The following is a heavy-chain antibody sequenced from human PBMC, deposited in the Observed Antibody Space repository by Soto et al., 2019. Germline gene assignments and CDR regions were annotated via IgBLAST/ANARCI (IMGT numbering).Heavy chain of an antibody. CDR3: AKDGNPIPYLTGYYRLGWFDP. D-gene: IGHD3-9*01. CDR2: ISGSGGST. V-gene: IGHV3-23*01. CDR1: GFTFSSYA. J-gene: IGHJ5*02. Sequence: GGSLRLSCAVSGFTFSSYAMSWVRQAPGKGLEWVSAISGSGGSTYYADSVKGRFTISRDNSKNTLYLQMNSLRAEDTAVYYCAKDGNPIPYLTGYYRLGWFDPWGQGTLVTVSS.